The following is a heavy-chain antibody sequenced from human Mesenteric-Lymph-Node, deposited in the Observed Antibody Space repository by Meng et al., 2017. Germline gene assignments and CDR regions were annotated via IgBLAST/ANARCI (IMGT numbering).Heavy chain of an antibody. D-gene: IGHD6-19*01. Sequence: GESLKISCAASGFTFSDYYMSWIRQAPGKGLEWVSYISSSGSTIYYADSVKGRFTISRDNAKNSLYLQMNSLRAEDTAVYYCAREPGIAVAGTNNDGVDYWGQGTLVTVSS. CDR1: GFTFSDYY. V-gene: IGHV3-11*04. CDR2: ISSSGSTI. J-gene: IGHJ4*02. CDR3: AREPGIAVAGTNNDGVDY.